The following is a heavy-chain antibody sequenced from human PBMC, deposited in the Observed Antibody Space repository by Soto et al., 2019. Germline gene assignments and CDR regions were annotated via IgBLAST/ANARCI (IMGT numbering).Heavy chain of an antibody. CDR1: GGSISSYY. D-gene: IGHD2-21*01. Sequence: SETLSLTCTVSGGSISSYYWSWIRQPPGKGLEWIGYIYYSGSTNYNPSLKSRVTISVDTSKNQFSLKLSSVTAADTAVYYCARGTIAYCGGDCYYDYYYYMDVWGKGTTVTVSS. J-gene: IGHJ6*03. CDR2: IYYSGST. V-gene: IGHV4-59*01. CDR3: ARGTIAYCGGDCYYDYYYYMDV.